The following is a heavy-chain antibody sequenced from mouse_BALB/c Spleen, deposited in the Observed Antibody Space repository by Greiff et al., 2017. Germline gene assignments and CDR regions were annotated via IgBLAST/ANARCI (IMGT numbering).Heavy chain of an antibody. CDR1: GFNIKDYY. CDR3: NAVYGNYGAMDY. V-gene: IGHV14-4*02. D-gene: IGHD2-10*02. Sequence: VQLKESGAELVRSGASVKLSCTASGFNIKDYYMHWVKQRPEQGLEWIGWIDPENGDTEYAPKFQGKATMTADTSSNTAYLQLSSLTSEDTAVYYCNAVYGNYGAMDYWGQGTSVTVSS. CDR2: IDPENGDT. J-gene: IGHJ4*01.